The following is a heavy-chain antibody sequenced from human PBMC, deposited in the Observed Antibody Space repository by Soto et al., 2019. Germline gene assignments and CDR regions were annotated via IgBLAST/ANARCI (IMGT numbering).Heavy chain of an antibody. CDR1: GFTFSSYA. Sequence: GGSLRLSXAASGFTFSSYAMHWVRQAPGKGLEWVAVISYDGSNKYYADSVKGRFTISRDNSKNTLYLQMNSLRAEDTAVYYCARDKIAVAGPSDYWGQGTLVTVSS. CDR3: ARDKIAVAGPSDY. V-gene: IGHV3-30-3*01. CDR2: ISYDGSNK. D-gene: IGHD6-19*01. J-gene: IGHJ4*02.